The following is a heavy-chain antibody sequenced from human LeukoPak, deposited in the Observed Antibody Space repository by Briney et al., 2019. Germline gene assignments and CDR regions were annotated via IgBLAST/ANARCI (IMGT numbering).Heavy chain of an antibody. CDR3: ATPTYHYYDSSGYYGDY. V-gene: IGHV4-39*01. Sequence: PSETLSLTCTVSGGSISSSSYYWGWIRQPPGKGLEWIGSIYYSGSTYYNPSLKSRVTISVDTSKNQFSLKLSSVTAADTAVYYCATPTYHYYDSSGYYGDYWGQGTLVTVPS. J-gene: IGHJ4*02. D-gene: IGHD3-22*01. CDR1: GGSISSSSYY. CDR2: IYYSGST.